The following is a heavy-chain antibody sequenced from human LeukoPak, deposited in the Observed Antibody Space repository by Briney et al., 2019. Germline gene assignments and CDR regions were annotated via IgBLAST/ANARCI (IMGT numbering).Heavy chain of an antibody. CDR3: AREGSRGHGSGYSWFDP. J-gene: IGHJ5*02. CDR1: GYTFTSYY. D-gene: IGHD3-22*01. V-gene: IGHV1-46*01. CDR2: IDPSGGST. Sequence: ASVKVSCKASGYTFTSYYMHWVRQAPGQGLEWMGIIDPSGGSTDYAQNFQGRVTMTRDTSTSTVHMELISLGSEDTAVYYCAREGSRGHGSGYSWFDPWGQGTLVTVSS.